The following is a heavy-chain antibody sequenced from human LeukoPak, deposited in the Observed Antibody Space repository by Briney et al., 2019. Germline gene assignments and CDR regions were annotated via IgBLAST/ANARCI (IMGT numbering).Heavy chain of an antibody. CDR3: ARHAPVGDILTGYYNPIDY. CDR1: GGSISSSSYY. V-gene: IGHV4-39*01. D-gene: IGHD3-9*01. Sequence: PSETLSLTCTVSGGSISSSSYYWGWIRQPPGKGLEWIGSIYYSGSTYCNPSLKSRVTISVDTSKNQFSLKLSSVTAADTAVYYCARHAPVGDILTGYYNPIDYWGQGTLVTVSS. J-gene: IGHJ4*02. CDR2: IYYSGST.